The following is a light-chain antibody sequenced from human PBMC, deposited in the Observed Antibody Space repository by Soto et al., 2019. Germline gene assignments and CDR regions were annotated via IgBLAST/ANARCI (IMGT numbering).Light chain of an antibody. CDR1: QSERNNY. CDR3: QQYGSTPLT. J-gene: IGKJ4*01. Sequence: EIVLTQSPGTLSSSPGERANLSCRASQSERNNYLACYQQKPGQPPRFLIYDVSTRTAGIPDRCSGSGSGTDFPLTSSRLEPEDVAVYYCQQYGSTPLTFGGGTKVEIE. CDR2: DVS. V-gene: IGKV3-20*01.